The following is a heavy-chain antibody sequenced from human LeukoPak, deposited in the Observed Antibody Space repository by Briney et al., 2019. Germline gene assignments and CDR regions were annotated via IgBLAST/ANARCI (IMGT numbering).Heavy chain of an antibody. D-gene: IGHD3-10*01. CDR2: INHSGST. CDR3: ARDPNYYGSGSLYNWFDP. V-gene: IGHV4-34*09. J-gene: IGHJ5*02. CDR1: GGSFSGYY. Sequence: SETLSLTCAVYGGSFSGYYWTWIRQPPGKGLEWIGEINHSGSTNYNPSLKSRVTISVDTSKNQFSLKLSSVTAADTAVYYCARDPNYYGSGSLYNWFDPWGQGALVTVSS.